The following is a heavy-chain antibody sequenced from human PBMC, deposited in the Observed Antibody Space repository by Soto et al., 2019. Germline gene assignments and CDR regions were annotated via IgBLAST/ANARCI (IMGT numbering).Heavy chain of an antibody. CDR2: VSQGGTT. Sequence: QVQLQESGPGLLRPSETLSLTCTVSGVSIDNFIWSWIRQIPGKGLEWIRSVSQGGTTAYMSEGETTSSNTSLESRATISLGLPKNQFSLKLTSATAADTAVYYCARDRGGITVSSKPLGEWFDPWCQGTLVPVSS. D-gene: IGHD6-19*01. CDR1: GVSIDNFI. V-gene: IGHV4-59*01. CDR3: ARDRGGITVSSKPLGEWFDP. J-gene: IGHJ5*02.